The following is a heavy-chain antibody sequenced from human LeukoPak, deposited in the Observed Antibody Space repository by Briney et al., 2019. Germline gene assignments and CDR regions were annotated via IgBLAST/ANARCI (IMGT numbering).Heavy chain of an antibody. V-gene: IGHV3-53*01. Sequence: PGGSLRLSCAASGFTVSSNYMSWVRQAPGKGLEWVSVIYSGGSTYYADSVKGRFTISRDNSKNTLYLQMNSLRAEDTAVYYCARAREYYDSSGYSYWGQGTLVTVSS. CDR1: GFTVSSNY. D-gene: IGHD3-22*01. CDR3: ARAREYYDSSGYSY. CDR2: IYSGGST. J-gene: IGHJ4*02.